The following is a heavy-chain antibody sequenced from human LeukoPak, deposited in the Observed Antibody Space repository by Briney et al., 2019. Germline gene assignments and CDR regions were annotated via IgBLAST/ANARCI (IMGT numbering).Heavy chain of an antibody. J-gene: IGHJ4*02. CDR3: ASHPGGWYVSHFDY. CDR1: GYTFTSYG. Sequence: ASVKVSCKASGYTFTSYGISWVRQAPGQGLEWMGWISAYNGNTNYAQKLQGRGTMTTDTSTGTAYMELRSLRSDDTAVYYCASHPGGWYVSHFDYWGQGTLVTVSS. V-gene: IGHV1-18*01. D-gene: IGHD6-19*01. CDR2: ISAYNGNT.